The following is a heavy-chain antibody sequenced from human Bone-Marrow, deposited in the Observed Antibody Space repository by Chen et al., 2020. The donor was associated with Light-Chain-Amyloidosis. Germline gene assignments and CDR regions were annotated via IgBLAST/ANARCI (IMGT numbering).Heavy chain of an antibody. D-gene: IGHD5-12*01. Sequence: EVQLEQSGPEVKKPGESLKSSCKGSGYTFHNYWIGWVRQMPGKGLEWMGVIYPDDSDARYSPSFEGQVTISADKSITTAYLQWRSLKASDTAMYYCARRRDGYNFDYWGQGTLVTVSS. J-gene: IGHJ4*02. V-gene: IGHV5-51*01. CDR3: ARRRDGYNFDY. CDR1: GYTFHNYW. CDR2: IYPDDSDA.